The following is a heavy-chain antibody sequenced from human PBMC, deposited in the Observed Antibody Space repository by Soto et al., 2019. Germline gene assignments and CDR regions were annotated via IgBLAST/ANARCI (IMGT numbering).Heavy chain of an antibody. CDR2: IDPSDSYT. V-gene: IGHV5-10-1*01. D-gene: IGHD3-22*01. CDR3: ARQWSLLGLYDSSGYYYAGVNDY. Sequence: ESLKISCKGSGYSFTSYWISWVRQMPGKGLEWMGRIDPSDSYTNYSPSFQGHVTISADKSISTAYLQWSSLKASDTAMYYCARQWSLLGLYDSSGYYYAGVNDYWGQGTMVTV. J-gene: IGHJ4*02. CDR1: GYSFTSYW.